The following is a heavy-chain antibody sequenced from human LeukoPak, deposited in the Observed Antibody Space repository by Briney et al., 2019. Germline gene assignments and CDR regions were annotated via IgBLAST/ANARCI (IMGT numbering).Heavy chain of an antibody. V-gene: IGHV3-23*01. D-gene: IGHD2-15*01. J-gene: IGHJ3*02. CDR2: ISGSGGST. CDR3: AKVMWDIVVVVAAVLSAFDI. Sequence: GGSLRLSCAASGFTFSSYAMSWVRQAPGKGLEWVSAISGSGGSTYYADSVKGRFTISRDNSKNTLYLQMNSLRAEDTAVYYCAKVMWDIVVVVAAVLSAFDIWGQGTMVIVSS. CDR1: GFTFSSYA.